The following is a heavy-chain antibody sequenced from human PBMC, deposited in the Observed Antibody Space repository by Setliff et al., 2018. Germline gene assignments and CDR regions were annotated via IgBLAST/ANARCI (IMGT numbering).Heavy chain of an antibody. Sequence: ASVKVSCKASGYTLSKYYMHWVRQAPGQGLEWMGIINPSGGLTKYAQKFQGRVTMTSDTSTNTAYMELSSLRSEDTAVYYCATGPDIGEFGGNYFNYWGQGTLVTVSS. J-gene: IGHJ4*02. V-gene: IGHV1-46*01. CDR1: GYTLSKYY. CDR3: ATGPDIGEFGGNYFNY. CDR2: INPSGGLT. D-gene: IGHD2-15*01.